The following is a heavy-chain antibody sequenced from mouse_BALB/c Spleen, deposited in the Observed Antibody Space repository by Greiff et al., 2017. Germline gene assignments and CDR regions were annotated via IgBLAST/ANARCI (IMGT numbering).Heavy chain of an antibody. Sequence: EVKLEESGGGLVKPGGSLKLSCAASGFTFSSYTMSWVRQTPEKRLEWVATISSGGSYTYYPDSVKGRFTISRDNAKNTLYLQMSSLKSEDTAMYYCTRDGEQLGDWGQGTLVTVSA. D-gene: IGHD3-1*01. V-gene: IGHV5-6-4*01. CDR3: TRDGEQLGD. CDR1: GFTFSSYT. CDR2: ISSGGSYT. J-gene: IGHJ3*01.